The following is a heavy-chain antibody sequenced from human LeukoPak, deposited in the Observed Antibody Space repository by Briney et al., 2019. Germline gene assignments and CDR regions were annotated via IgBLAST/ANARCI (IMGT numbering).Heavy chain of an antibody. CDR2: IIPTSSVP. Sequence: GASVKVSCKASGGTFSTFAIGWVRQAPGQGFEWTGRIIPTSSVPNYAQKFRGRVTITADESTSTAYMELSSLRSEDTAVYYCVRLPETGRDDAFDIWGQGTMVTVSS. CDR1: GGTFSTFA. D-gene: IGHD7-27*01. CDR3: VRLPETGRDDAFDI. J-gene: IGHJ3*02. V-gene: IGHV1-69*13.